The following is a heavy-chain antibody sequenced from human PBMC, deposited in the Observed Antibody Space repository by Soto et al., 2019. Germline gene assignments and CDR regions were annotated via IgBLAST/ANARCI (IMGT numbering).Heavy chain of an antibody. J-gene: IGHJ4*02. CDR3: AMIQIAVAGTIPLPFDY. V-gene: IGHV3-23*01. Sequence: LRLSCAASGFTFSSYAMSWVRQAPGKGLEWVSAISGSGGSTYYADSVKGRFTISRDNSKNTLYLQMNSLRAEDTAVYYCAMIQIAVAGTIPLPFDYWGQGTLVTVSS. CDR1: GFTFSSYA. D-gene: IGHD6-19*01. CDR2: ISGSGGST.